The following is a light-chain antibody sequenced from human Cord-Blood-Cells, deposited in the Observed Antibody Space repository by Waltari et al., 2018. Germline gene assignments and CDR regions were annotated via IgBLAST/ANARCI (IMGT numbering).Light chain of an antibody. CDR2: DAS. J-gene: IGKJ2*01. V-gene: IGKV1-5*01. Sequence: DIQIHQSPSTLSALVGDKVTITCRASQSISSWLAWYQQKPGKAPKLLIYDASSLESGVPSRFSGSGSGTEFTLTISSLQPDDFATYYCQQYNSYSGYTFGQGTKLEIK. CDR1: QSISSW. CDR3: QQYNSYSGYT.